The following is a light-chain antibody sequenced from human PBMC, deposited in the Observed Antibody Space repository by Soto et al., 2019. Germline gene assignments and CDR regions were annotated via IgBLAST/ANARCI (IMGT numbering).Light chain of an antibody. J-gene: IGKJ1*01. Sequence: EIVLTQSPGTLSLSPGERATLSCRASQSVSSSYLGWYQQRPGQAPRLLIYGASSRATGIPARFSGSGSGTDFTLTISRLEPEDYAVYFCQQYSNSPQTFGQGTKVDI. CDR1: QSVSSSY. V-gene: IGKV3-20*01. CDR3: QQYSNSPQT. CDR2: GAS.